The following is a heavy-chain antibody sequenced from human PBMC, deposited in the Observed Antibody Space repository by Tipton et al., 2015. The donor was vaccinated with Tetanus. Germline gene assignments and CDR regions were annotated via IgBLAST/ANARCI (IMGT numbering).Heavy chain of an antibody. J-gene: IGHJ6*02. V-gene: IGHV3-74*01. CDR2: IDSDGSGG. Sequence: SLRLSCAASGFTFSIYWMHWVRKAPGKGLMYVSRIDSDGSGGTYADSVKGRFTISRDNAKNTVYLQMNSLSAEDTAVYFCAREDIYDSGGLGMDVWGQGTTVTVSS. CDR3: AREDIYDSGGLGMDV. D-gene: IGHD3-10*01. CDR1: GFTFSIYW.